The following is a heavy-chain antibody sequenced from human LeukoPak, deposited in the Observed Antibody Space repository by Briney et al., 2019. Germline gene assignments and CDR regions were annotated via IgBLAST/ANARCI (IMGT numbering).Heavy chain of an antibody. V-gene: IGHV3-23*01. CDR3: AKKGCTSNRCYVNT. CDR1: GFAFNTSA. CDR2: ISGSGDES. J-gene: IGHJ5*01. D-gene: IGHD2-2*01. Sequence: GGSLRPSCAVSGFAFNTSAMSWVRQTQGTGLGWVSHISGSGDESDYADSVKGRFTISRDNSKNTLYLQMNSLRAEDPAIYYCAKKGCTSNRCYVNTWGPGTLVTVSS.